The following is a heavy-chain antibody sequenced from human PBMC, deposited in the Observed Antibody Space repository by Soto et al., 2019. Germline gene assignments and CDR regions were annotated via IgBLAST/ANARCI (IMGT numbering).Heavy chain of an antibody. D-gene: IGHD5-18*01. CDR2: ISAYNGNT. J-gene: IGHJ4*02. Sequence: VKVSCKASGYTFTIYGISWVRQAPGQGLEWMGWISAYNGNTNYAQKLQGRVTMTTDTSTSTAYMELRSPRSDDTAVYYCARDVFGGYSYGLTDYWGQGTLVTVSS. CDR3: ARDVFGGYSYGLTDY. CDR1: GYTFTIYG. V-gene: IGHV1-18*01.